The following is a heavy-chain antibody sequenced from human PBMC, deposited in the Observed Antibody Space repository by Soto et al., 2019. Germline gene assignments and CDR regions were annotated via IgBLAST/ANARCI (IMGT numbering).Heavy chain of an antibody. D-gene: IGHD3-9*01. V-gene: IGHV3-66*01. Sequence: PGGSLRLSCAASGFTVSSNYMSWVRQAPGKGLEWVSVIYSGGSTYYADSVKGRFTISRDNSKNTLYLQMNSLRAEDTAVYYCAREPHSYDILTGYYMGPAFDIWGQGTMVTVSS. CDR3: AREPHSYDILTGYYMGPAFDI. CDR2: IYSGGST. J-gene: IGHJ3*02. CDR1: GFTVSSNY.